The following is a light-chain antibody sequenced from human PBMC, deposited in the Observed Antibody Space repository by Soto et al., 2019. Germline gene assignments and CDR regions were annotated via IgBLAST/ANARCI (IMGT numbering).Light chain of an antibody. CDR2: EVT. J-gene: IGLJ2*01. V-gene: IGLV2-14*01. Sequence: QSVLTQPASVSGSPGQSITISCTGSSSDVGAYNYVSWYQQHPGKAPRPMIYEVTNRPSGVSNRFSGSKSGNTASLTISGLRAEDEADYYCSSYTSGSTLVVFGGGTKLTVL. CDR3: SSYTSGSTLVV. CDR1: SSDVGAYNY.